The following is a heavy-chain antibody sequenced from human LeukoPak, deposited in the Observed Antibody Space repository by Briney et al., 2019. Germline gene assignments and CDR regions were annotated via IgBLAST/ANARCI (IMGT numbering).Heavy chain of an antibody. J-gene: IGHJ1*01. D-gene: IGHD6-19*01. CDR2: IKQDGSER. CDR1: GFTFSIYW. CDR3: ARSIAVAGREYFQH. V-gene: IGHV3-7*04. Sequence: GGSLRLSCAASGFTFSIYWMSWVRQAPGKGLEWVANIKQDGSERNFVDSVKGRFTISRDNAKNSLYLQMNSLRAEDTAVYYCARSIAVAGREYFQHWGQGTLVTVSS.